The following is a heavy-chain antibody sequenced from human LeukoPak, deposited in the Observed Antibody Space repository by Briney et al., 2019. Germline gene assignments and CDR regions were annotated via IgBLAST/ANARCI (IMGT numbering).Heavy chain of an antibody. V-gene: IGHV1-24*01. CDR2: FGHEDGET. Sequence: GASVKVSCKVSGSTLSQISIDWVRQAPGKGLEWMGTFGHEDGETIYAQKFQGRFNMTVDTAADTAYMEVSSLMSEDTAIYYCATGAIVFDYWGQGTLVIVSS. CDR3: ATGAIVFDY. D-gene: IGHD2/OR15-2a*01. J-gene: IGHJ4*02. CDR1: GSTLSQIS.